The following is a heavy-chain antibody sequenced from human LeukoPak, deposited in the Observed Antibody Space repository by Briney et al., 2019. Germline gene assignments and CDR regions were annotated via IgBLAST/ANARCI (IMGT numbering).Heavy chain of an antibody. V-gene: IGHV1-2*02. Sequence: ASVKVSCKVSGYTFTDYYMHWVRQAPGQGLEWMGWINPNSGGTNYAQKFQGRVTMTRDTSISTAYMELSRLRSDDTAAYYCASSGRRWKNYYFDYWGQGTLVTVSS. CDR3: ASSGRRWKNYYFDY. D-gene: IGHD3-10*01. CDR1: GYTFTDYY. J-gene: IGHJ4*02. CDR2: INPNSGGT.